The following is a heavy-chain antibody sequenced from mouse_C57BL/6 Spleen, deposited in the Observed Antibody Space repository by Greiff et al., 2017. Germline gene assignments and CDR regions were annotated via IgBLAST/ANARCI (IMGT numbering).Heavy chain of an antibody. CDR1: GYSFTGYY. CDR3: ARRDSNYVEDY. D-gene: IGHD2-5*01. V-gene: IGHV1-42*01. Sequence: DVKLQESGPELVKPGASVKISCKASGYSFTGYYMNWVKQSPEKSLEWIGEINPSTGGTTYNQKFKAKATLTVDKSSSTAYMQLKSRTSEDSAVYYCARRDSNYVEDYWGQGTTLTVSS. CDR2: INPSTGGT. J-gene: IGHJ2*01.